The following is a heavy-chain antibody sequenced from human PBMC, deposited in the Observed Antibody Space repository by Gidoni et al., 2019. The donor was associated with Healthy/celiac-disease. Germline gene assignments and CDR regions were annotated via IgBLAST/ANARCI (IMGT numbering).Heavy chain of an antibody. CDR3: ARSHRVSPIDY. CDR1: GFTFSSYA. V-gene: IGHV3-30-3*01. CDR2: ISYDGSNK. Sequence: QVQLVESGGGVVQPGRSLRLSCAASGFTFSSYAMHWVRQAPGKGLEWVAVISYDGSNKYYADSVKGRFTISRDNSKNTLYLQMNSLRAEDTAVYYCARSHRVSPIDYWGQGTLVTVSS. D-gene: IGHD3-10*01. J-gene: IGHJ4*02.